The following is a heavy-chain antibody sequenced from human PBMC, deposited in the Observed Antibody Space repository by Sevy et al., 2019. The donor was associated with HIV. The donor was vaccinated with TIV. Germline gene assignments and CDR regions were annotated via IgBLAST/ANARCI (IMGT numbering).Heavy chain of an antibody. J-gene: IGHJ4*02. Sequence: ASVKVSCKASGYTFTSYGISWVRQAPGQGLEWMGWISAYNGNTNYAQKLQGRVTMTTDTSTSTAYMELRSLRSDDTAVYYCAGTVGGSYRYYFDYWGQGTLVTVSS. V-gene: IGHV1-18*04. CDR3: AGTVGGSYRYYFDY. CDR2: ISAYNGNT. D-gene: IGHD3-16*02. CDR1: GYTFTSYG.